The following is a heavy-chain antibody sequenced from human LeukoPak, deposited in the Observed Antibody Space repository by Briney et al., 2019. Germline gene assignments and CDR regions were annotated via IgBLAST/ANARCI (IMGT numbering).Heavy chain of an antibody. D-gene: IGHD5-24*01. Sequence: GASVKVSCKASGYTFTSYDINWVRQATGQGLEWKGWMNPNSGNTGYAQKFQGRVTITRNTSISTAYMELSSLRSEDTAVYYCARGFKMEPFDYWGQGTLVTVSS. CDR1: GYTFTSYD. J-gene: IGHJ4*02. CDR2: MNPNSGNT. V-gene: IGHV1-8*03. CDR3: ARGFKMEPFDY.